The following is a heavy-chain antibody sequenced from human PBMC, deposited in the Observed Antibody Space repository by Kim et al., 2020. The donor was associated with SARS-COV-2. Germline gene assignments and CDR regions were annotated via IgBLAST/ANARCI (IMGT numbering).Heavy chain of an antibody. V-gene: IGHV3-30*04. CDR3: ARDPYSYGPTPHYYFDY. CDR2: NSYHGRNK. D-gene: IGHD5-18*01. J-gene: IGHJ4*02. Sequence: EWVEVNSYHGRNKYYPESVKGQFNISRDNFNNTLFLQMNSLRPEDTAVYYCARDPYSYGPTPHYYFDYWGQGTLVTVSS.